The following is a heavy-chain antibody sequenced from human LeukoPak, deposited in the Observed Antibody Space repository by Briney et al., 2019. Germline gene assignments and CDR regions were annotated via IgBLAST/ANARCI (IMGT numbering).Heavy chain of an antibody. CDR2: IYYSGST. CDR1: GGSISSSSYY. J-gene: IGHJ3*02. D-gene: IGHD3-3*01. Sequence: SETLSLTCTVSGGSISSSSYYWGWIRQPPGKGLEWIGSIYYSGSTYYNPSLKSRVTISVDTSKNQFSLKLSSVTAADTAVYYCVLYYDAPSGAFDIWGQGTMVTVSS. CDR3: VLYYDAPSGAFDI. V-gene: IGHV4-39*01.